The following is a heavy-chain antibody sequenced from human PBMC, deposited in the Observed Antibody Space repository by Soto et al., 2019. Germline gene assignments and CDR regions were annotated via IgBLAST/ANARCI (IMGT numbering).Heavy chain of an antibody. D-gene: IGHD6-13*01. J-gene: IGHJ5*02. V-gene: IGHV4-4*07. CDR1: GGSISGYH. CDR2: IYSNGST. Sequence: QVQLQESGPGLVKPSETLSLTCSVSGGSISGYHWNWIRQPAGEGLEWIGRIYSNGSTNYNPSLKSRVTMSVDSSKNQFSLKVRSLTAADTAMYYCASEGVAAEGTWWFDPWGQGTLVSVSS. CDR3: ASEGVAAEGTWWFDP.